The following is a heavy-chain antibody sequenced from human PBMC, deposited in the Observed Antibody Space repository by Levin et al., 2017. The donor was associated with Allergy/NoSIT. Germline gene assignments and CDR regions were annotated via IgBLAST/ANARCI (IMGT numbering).Heavy chain of an antibody. CDR1: GYTFTGYY. J-gene: IGHJ3*02. Sequence: GESLKISCKASGYTFTGYYMHWVRQAPGQGLEWMGWINPNSGGTNYAQKFQGRVTMTRDTSISTAYMELSRLRSDDTAVYYCARVYYDILTGTDAFDIWGQGTMVTVSS. CDR3: ARVYYDILTGTDAFDI. CDR2: INPNSGGT. V-gene: IGHV1-2*02. D-gene: IGHD3-9*01.